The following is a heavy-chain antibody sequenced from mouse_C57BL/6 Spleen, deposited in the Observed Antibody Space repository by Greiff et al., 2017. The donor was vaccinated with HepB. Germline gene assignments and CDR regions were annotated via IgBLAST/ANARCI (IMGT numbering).Heavy chain of an antibody. CDR2: IDPENGDT. D-gene: IGHD1-1*01. Sequence: VQLQQSGAELVRPGASVKLSCTASGFNIKDGYMHWVKQRPEQGLEWIGWIDPENGDTEYASKFQGKATITADTSSNTAYLQLSSLTSEDTAVYYCTTAGYGSSYKFAYWGQGTLVTVSA. CDR1: GFNIKDGY. V-gene: IGHV14-4*01. J-gene: IGHJ3*01. CDR3: TTAGYGSSYKFAY.